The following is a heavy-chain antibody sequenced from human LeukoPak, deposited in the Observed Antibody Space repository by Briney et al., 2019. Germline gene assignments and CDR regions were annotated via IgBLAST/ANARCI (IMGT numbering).Heavy chain of an antibody. V-gene: IGHV4-4*02. Sequence: SETLSLTCAVSGGSISSSNWWSWVRQPPGKGLEWIGEIYHSGSTNYNPSLKSRVTISVDTSKNQFSLKLSSVTAADTAVYYCARLGRYYDILTGPKDWYFDLWGRGTLVTVSS. CDR3: ARLGRYYDILTGPKDWYFDL. J-gene: IGHJ2*01. CDR1: GGSISSSNW. D-gene: IGHD3-9*01. CDR2: IYHSGST.